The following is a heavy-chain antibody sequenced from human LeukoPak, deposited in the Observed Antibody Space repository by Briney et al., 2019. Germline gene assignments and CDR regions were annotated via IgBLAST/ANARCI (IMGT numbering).Heavy chain of an antibody. J-gene: IGHJ5*02. CDR2: INPKSGGT. CDR3: ARAVAGTGWFDP. CDR1: GYTFTDYY. Sequence: ASVKVSCKASGYTFTDYYIHWVRQAPGQGLEWMGWINPKSGGTKHVVNFQGRVTMTRDTSISTAYMELSRLRSDDTAVYYCARAVAGTGWFDPWGQGTLVTVSS. D-gene: IGHD6-19*01. V-gene: IGHV1-2*02.